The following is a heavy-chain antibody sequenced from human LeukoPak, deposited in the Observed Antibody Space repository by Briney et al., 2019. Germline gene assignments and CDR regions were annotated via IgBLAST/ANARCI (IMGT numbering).Heavy chain of an antibody. CDR2: ISSSSSYI. Sequence: GGSLRLSCAASGSTFSNYWMHWVRQAPGKGLEWVSSISSSSSYIYYADSVKGRFTISRDNAKNSLYLQMNSLRAEDTAVYYCARDLEYSSSGFDYWGQGTLVTVSS. J-gene: IGHJ4*02. CDR1: GSTFSNYW. D-gene: IGHD6-6*01. CDR3: ARDLEYSSSGFDY. V-gene: IGHV3-21*01.